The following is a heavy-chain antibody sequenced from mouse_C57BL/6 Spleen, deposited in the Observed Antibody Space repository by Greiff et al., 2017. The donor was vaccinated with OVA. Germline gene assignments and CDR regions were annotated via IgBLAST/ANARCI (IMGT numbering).Heavy chain of an antibody. CDR3: ARGGYDEGNYAMGY. V-gene: IGHV5-17*01. CDR2: ISSGSSTI. J-gene: IGHJ4*01. CDR1: GFTFSDYG. D-gene: IGHD2-2*01. Sequence: EVQVVESGGGLVKPGGSLKLSCAASGFTFSDYGMHWVRQAPEKGLEWVAYISSGSSTIYYADTVKGRFTISRDNAKNTLFLQRTSLRSEDTAMYYCARGGYDEGNYAMGYWGQGTSVTVSS.